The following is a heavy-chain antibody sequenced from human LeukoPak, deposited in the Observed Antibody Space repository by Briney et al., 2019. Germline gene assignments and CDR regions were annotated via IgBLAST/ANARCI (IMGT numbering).Heavy chain of an antibody. D-gene: IGHD1-14*01. CDR2: INTDGSEK. Sequence: PGGSLRLSCSASGFSFSSHWMNWVRQTSGKGLEWVAIINTDGSEKNYVDSVRGRFTISRDNAKNSLYLQMNSLRAEDTAVYYCARSNHGPDYWGQGTLVTVS. J-gene: IGHJ4*02. CDR1: GFSFSSHW. CDR3: ARSNHGPDY. V-gene: IGHV3-7*01.